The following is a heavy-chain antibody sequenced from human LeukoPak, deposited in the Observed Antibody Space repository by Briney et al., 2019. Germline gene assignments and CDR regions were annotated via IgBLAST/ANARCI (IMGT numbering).Heavy chain of an antibody. CDR1: GYTFTGYY. CDR2: INPNSGGT. Sequence: ASVKVSCKASGYTFTGYYMHWVRQAPGQGLEWMGWINPNSGGTNYAQKFQGRVTMTRDTSISTAYMELSRLRSEDPAVYYCARTIGDYVWGSYRYFTFDYFDYWGQGTLVTVSS. CDR3: ARTIGDYVWGSYRYFTFDYFDY. D-gene: IGHD3-16*02. V-gene: IGHV1-2*02. J-gene: IGHJ4*02.